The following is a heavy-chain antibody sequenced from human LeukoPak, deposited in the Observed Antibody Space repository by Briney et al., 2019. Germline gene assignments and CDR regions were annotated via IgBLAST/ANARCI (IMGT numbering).Heavy chain of an antibody. CDR1: GGSISSYY. CDR2: IYYSGST. Sequence: SETLSLTCTVSGGSISSYYWSWIRQPPGKGLEWIGYIYYSGSTNYNPSLKSRVTTSVDTFKNQFSLKLSSVTAADTAVYYCARGRAQKDYWGQGTLVTVSS. J-gene: IGHJ4*02. V-gene: IGHV4-59*01. CDR3: ARGRAQKDY.